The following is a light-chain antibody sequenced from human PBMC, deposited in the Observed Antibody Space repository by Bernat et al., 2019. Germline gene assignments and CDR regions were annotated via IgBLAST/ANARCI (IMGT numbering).Light chain of an antibody. CDR1: QGIGSL. Sequence: IQLTQSPSFLSASVGDRVTITCRASQGIGSLLAWYQQSPGKAPKVLIYGAITLQSGVPSRFSGSGSGTDFNLTISGLQPEDFAMYYFHLLISDPPTIRQWTRLEIK. J-gene: IGKJ5*01. V-gene: IGKV1-9*01. CDR2: GAI. CDR3: HLLISDPPT.